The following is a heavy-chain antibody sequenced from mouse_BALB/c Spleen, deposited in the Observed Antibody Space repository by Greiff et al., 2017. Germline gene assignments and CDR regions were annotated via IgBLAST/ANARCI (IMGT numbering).Heavy chain of an antibody. V-gene: IGHV1-5*01. CDR3: TKFITTYYFDY. D-gene: IGHD1-2*01. Sequence: VQRVESGTVLARPGASVKMSCKASGYSFTSYWMHWVKQRPGQGLEWIGAIYPGNSDTSYNQKFKGKAKLTAVTSASTAYMELSSLTNEDSAVYYCTKFITTYYFDYWGQGTTLTVSS. CDR1: GYSFTSYW. J-gene: IGHJ2*01. CDR2: IYPGNSDT.